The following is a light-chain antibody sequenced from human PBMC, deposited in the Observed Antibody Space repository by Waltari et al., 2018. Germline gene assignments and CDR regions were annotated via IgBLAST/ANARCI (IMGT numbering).Light chain of an antibody. CDR1: QSVLYSSNNKNY. V-gene: IGKV4-1*01. Sequence: DIVMTQSPDSLAVSLGERATINCKSSQSVLYSSNNKNYLAWYQQKPGQPPNLLIYWASTLESGFPDRFSVSGSGTDFTLTISSLQAEDVAVYYCQQYYSTPKYTFGQGTKLEIK. J-gene: IGKJ2*01. CDR2: WAS. CDR3: QQYYSTPKYT.